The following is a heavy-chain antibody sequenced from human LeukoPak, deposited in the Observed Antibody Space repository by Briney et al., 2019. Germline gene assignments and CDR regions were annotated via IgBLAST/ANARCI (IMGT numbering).Heavy chain of an antibody. CDR3: TADLNGNSPGVDY. J-gene: IGHJ4*02. Sequence: GGSLRLSCAASGFTFSNAWMSWVRQAPGKGLEWVGRIKSKTDGGTTDYAAPVKGRFTISRDDSKNTLYLQMNSLKTEDTAVYYCTADLNGNSPGVDYWGQGTLVTVSS. V-gene: IGHV3-15*01. D-gene: IGHD4-23*01. CDR2: IKSKTDGGTT. CDR1: GFTFSNAW.